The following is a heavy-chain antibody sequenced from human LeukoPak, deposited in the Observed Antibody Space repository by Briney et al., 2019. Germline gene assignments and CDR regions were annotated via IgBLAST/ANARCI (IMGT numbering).Heavy chain of an antibody. V-gene: IGHV1-46*04. J-gene: IGHJ4*02. D-gene: IGHD3-22*01. CDR3: ARVNYDSSGYKAQFFDY. Sequence: ASVKVSCKASGYTFTYFYMHWVRQAPGQGLEWMGIINPGSGSTTYAQRLQGRVTMTRDTSTSTIFLELSSLTSEDTAVYYCARVNYDSSGYKAQFFDYWGQGTLVTVSS. CDR1: GYTFTYFY. CDR2: INPGSGST.